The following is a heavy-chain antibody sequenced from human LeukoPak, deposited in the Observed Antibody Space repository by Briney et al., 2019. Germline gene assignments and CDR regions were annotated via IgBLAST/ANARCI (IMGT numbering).Heavy chain of an antibody. CDR1: GFTFSSYE. CDR2: ISSRGTTI. J-gene: IGHJ6*02. Sequence: GGSLRLSCAVSGFTFSSYEMNWVRQAPGKGREWVSYISSRGTTIYYVDSVKGRFTISRDNAKNSLYLEMNSLRAEDTALYYCARVRSGLHMDVWGQGTTVSVSS. CDR3: ARVRSGLHMDV. V-gene: IGHV3-48*03. D-gene: IGHD2-15*01.